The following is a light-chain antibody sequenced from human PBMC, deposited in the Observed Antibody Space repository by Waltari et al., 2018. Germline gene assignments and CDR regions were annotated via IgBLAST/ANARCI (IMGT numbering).Light chain of an antibody. CDR3: QHFVRLPVT. V-gene: IGKV3-20*01. J-gene: IGKJ1*01. CDR2: GAS. CDR1: QSVNRA. Sequence: SCRASQSVNRALTGYQLKPGQAPRLLIYGASNRATGIPDRFSGSGSGTDFSLTISRLEPEDFAVYYCQHFVRLPVTFGQGTKVEIK.